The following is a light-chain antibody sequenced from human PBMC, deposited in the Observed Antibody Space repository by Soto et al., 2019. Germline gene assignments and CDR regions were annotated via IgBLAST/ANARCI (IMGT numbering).Light chain of an antibody. V-gene: IGKV1-5*01. CDR2: DAS. Sequence: DIPMTQFPSALSASVGDRVTITCRASQNVNNWLAWYQHKPGKAPQLLIYDASVLETGVPSRFSGSGSGTEFTLAISGLQSDDFATYYCQQYNTYWTFGPGTKVEV. CDR1: QNVNNW. J-gene: IGKJ1*01. CDR3: QQYNTYWT.